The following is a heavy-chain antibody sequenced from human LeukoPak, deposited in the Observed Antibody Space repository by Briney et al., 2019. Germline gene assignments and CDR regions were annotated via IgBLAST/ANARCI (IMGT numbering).Heavy chain of an antibody. D-gene: IGHD3-3*01. Sequence: GGSLRLSCAASGFTFSTYWMNWVRQAPGKGLEWVANIKQDGSEKYYVDSVKGRFTLSRDSARNSLYLQMNSLRAEDTAVYYCARAEWSNWYFDLWGRGTLVTVSS. J-gene: IGHJ2*01. CDR2: IKQDGSEK. V-gene: IGHV3-7*03. CDR1: GFTFSTYW. CDR3: ARAEWSNWYFDL.